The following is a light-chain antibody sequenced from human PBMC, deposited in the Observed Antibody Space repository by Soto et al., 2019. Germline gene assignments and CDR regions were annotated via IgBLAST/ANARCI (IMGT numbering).Light chain of an antibody. V-gene: IGLV2-8*01. Sequence: QSALTQPPSASGSPGQSVTISCTGTSSDVGAYNFVSWYQQQPGRAPRRIIYDVSQRPSGIPDRFSVSKSANTASLTVSGLLAEDEADYYCSSYAMSNTYVFGTGTKVTVL. CDR1: SSDVGAYNF. CDR3: SSYAMSNTYV. CDR2: DVS. J-gene: IGLJ1*01.